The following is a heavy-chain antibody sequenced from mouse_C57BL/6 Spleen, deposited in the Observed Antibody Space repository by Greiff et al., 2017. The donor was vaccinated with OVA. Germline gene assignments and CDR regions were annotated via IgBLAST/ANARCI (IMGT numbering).Heavy chain of an antibody. CDR1: GFTFSSYA. V-gene: IGHV5-4*03. D-gene: IGHD4-1*01. CDR2: ISDGGSYT. Sequence: EVKVVESGGGLVKPGGSLKLSCAASGFTFSSYAMSWVRQTPEKRLEWVATISDGGSYTYYPDNVKGRFTISRDNAKNNLYLQMSHLKSEDTAMYYCARLTGGFAYWGQGTLVTVSA. J-gene: IGHJ3*01. CDR3: ARLTGGFAY.